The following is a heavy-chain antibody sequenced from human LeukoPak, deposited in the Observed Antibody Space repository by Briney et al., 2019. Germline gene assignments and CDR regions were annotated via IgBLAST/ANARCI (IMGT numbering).Heavy chain of an antibody. D-gene: IGHD4-17*01. CDR2: ISYDGSNK. Sequence: GGSLRLSCAASGFTFSSYAMHWVRQAPGKGLEWVAVISYDGSNKYYADSVKGRFTISRDNSKNTLYLQMNSLRAEDTAVYYCARGDYGDYAAPPDYWGQGTLVTVSS. CDR1: GFTFSSYA. CDR3: ARGDYGDYAAPPDY. J-gene: IGHJ4*02. V-gene: IGHV3-30*04.